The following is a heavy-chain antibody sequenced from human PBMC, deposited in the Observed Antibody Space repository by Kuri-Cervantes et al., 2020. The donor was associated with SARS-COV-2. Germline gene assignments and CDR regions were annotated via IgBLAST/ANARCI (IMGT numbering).Heavy chain of an antibody. CDR1: DGSFSGYY. V-gene: IGHV4-34*01. CDR3: ARDLLNTIFGVVIIRYGMDV. J-gene: IGHJ6*02. D-gene: IGHD3-3*01. Sequence: SQTLSFTCAAYDGSFSGYYWSWIRQPPGKGLEWIGEIHHSGSTNYNPSLRSRATISIDTSKNHFSLRLSSVTAADTAVYYCARDLLNTIFGVVIIRYGMDVWGQGTTVTVSS. CDR2: IHHSGST.